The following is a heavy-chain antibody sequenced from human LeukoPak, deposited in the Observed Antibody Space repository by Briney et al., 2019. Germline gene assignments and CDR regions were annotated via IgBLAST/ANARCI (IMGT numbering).Heavy chain of an antibody. Sequence: ASVKVSCKASGGTFSSYAISWVRQAPGQGLEWMGWMNPNSGNTGYAQKFQGRVTMTRNTSISTAYMELSSLRSEDTAVYYCARVRAAAGLADYWGQGTLVTVSS. J-gene: IGHJ4*02. V-gene: IGHV1-8*02. CDR1: GGTFSSYA. D-gene: IGHD6-13*01. CDR2: MNPNSGNT. CDR3: ARVRAAAGLADY.